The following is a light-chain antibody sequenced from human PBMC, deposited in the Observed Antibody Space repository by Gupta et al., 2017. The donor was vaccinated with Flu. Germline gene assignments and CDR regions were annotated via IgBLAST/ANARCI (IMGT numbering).Light chain of an antibody. CDR2: EDN. CDR3: CGAYTEGFV. Sequence: SALTQPASVSGSPGQSITVSCSGARDDIATYRLGSWFQHHPGKVPKLLIFEDNKRRSGVANRFSGSKSVNTAALTISARQAEDEAEYFCCGAYTEGFVFGGGTKVLVL. CDR1: RDDIATYRL. J-gene: IGLJ1*01. V-gene: IGLV2-23*01.